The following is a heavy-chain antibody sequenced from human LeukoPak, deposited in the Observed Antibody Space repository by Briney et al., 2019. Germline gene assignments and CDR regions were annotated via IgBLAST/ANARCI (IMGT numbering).Heavy chain of an antibody. Sequence: GGSLRLSCTPSGFIFSAYIMDWVRQAPGKGLEWIARIRKRNDGYTTEYAASVKGRFVVSRDDSKDSMFLQMNSLEIEDTAVYYCTRDGGEGDYSAFDIWDQGTMVTVSS. CDR1: GFIFSAYI. CDR3: TRDGGEGDYSAFDI. CDR2: IRKRNDGYTT. D-gene: IGHD3-16*01. J-gene: IGHJ3*02. V-gene: IGHV3-72*01.